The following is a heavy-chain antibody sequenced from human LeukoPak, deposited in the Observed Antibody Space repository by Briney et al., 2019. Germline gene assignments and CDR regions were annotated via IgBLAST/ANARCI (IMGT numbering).Heavy chain of an antibody. CDR1: GGSISSSSYY. CDR3: ARVLGAAAVWFDP. J-gene: IGHJ5*02. CDR2: IYYSGST. D-gene: IGHD6-13*01. Sequence: PSETLSLTCTVSGGSISSSSYYWGWIHQPPGKGLEWIGYIYYSGSTNYNPSLKSRVTISVDTSKNQFSLKLSSVTAADTAVYYCARVLGAAAVWFDPWGQGTLVTVSS. V-gene: IGHV4-61*05.